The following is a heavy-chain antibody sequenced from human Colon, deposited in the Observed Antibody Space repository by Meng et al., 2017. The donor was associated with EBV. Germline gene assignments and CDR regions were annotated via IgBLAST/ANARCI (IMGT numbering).Heavy chain of an antibody. J-gene: IGHJ4*02. D-gene: IGHD1/OR15-1a*01. V-gene: IGHV6-1*01. CDR2: TYYRSKWHN. CDR1: GVSVSSTRAA. Sequence: QLQTSGPTRAKSSPTLSLPRAISGVSVSSTRAAWNWIGQSPSRGLEWLGRTYYRSKWHNDYAVSVKGRIAINPDTSKNQFFLQLNSVTPEDTAVYYCARDYGTSRPFEYWGQGILVTVSS. CDR3: ARDYGTSRPFEY.